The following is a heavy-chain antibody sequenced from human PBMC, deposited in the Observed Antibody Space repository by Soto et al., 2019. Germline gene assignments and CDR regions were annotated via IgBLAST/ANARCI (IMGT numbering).Heavy chain of an antibody. D-gene: IGHD3-10*01. V-gene: IGHV3-9*01. J-gene: IGHJ4*02. CDR2: ISWNSGTI. CDR1: GFTFDDYV. CDR3: ARSGRNYNAKFDY. Sequence: GGSLRLSCAASGFTFDDYVRHWVRQAPGKGLEWVSGISWNSGTIGYADSVKARLTISRDNAKNSLYLEMNSLGPEDTALYYCARSGRNYNAKFDYWGQGTLVTVPS.